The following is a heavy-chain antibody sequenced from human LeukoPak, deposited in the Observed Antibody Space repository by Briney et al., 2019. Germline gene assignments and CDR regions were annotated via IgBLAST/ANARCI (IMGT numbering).Heavy chain of an antibody. Sequence: GGSLRLSCAASGFTFSSNWMHWVRQAPGKGLVWVSRINEDGSTTNYADSVKGRSTIFRDNAKNTLYLQMNSLRAEDTAVYYCARSRDHPSRAGYDYWGQGTLVTVSS. J-gene: IGHJ4*02. CDR1: GFTFSSNW. CDR3: ARSRDHPSRAGYDY. V-gene: IGHV3-74*01. CDR2: INEDGSTT. D-gene: IGHD1-14*01.